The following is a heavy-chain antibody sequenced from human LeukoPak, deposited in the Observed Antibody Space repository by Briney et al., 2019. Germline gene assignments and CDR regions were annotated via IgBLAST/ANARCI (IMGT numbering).Heavy chain of an antibody. CDR2: ISWNSGSI. J-gene: IGHJ4*02. D-gene: IGHD1-14*01. V-gene: IGHV3-9*01. Sequence: GGSLRLSCAASGFTFDDYAMHWVRQAPGKGLEWVSGISWNSGSIGYADSVKGRFTISRDNAKNSLCLQMNSLRAEDTALYYCAAGPDFDYWGQGTLVTVSS. CDR1: GFTFDDYA. CDR3: AAGPDFDY.